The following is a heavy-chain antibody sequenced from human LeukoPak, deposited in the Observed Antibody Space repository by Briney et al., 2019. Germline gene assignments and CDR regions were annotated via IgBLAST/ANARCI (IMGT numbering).Heavy chain of an antibody. CDR3: ARATFDY. Sequence: PGGSLRLSYAACSFTYNTYSMNCVSQAPGKGLEWVLSISSSSSYIFYADSVKGRFTISRDNAKNSLYLQMNSLRAEDTAFYFCARATFDYWGQGNLVTVSS. V-gene: IGHV3-21*01. J-gene: IGHJ4*02. CDR1: SFTYNTYS. CDR2: ISSSSSYI.